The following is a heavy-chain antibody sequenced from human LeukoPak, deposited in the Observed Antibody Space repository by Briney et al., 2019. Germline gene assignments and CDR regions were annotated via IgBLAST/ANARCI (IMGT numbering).Heavy chain of an antibody. J-gene: IGHJ4*02. CDR2: IYSGDNT. CDR1: GFTVSSNY. V-gene: IGHV3-53*01. Sequence: GGSLRLSCAASGFTVSSNYMSWVRHAPGKGLKRVSAIYSGDNTYYADSVKGRFTISRDNSKNTLYLQMNSLRAEDTAVDYCARDKGYFDYWGQGTLVTVSS. CDR3: ARDKGYFDY.